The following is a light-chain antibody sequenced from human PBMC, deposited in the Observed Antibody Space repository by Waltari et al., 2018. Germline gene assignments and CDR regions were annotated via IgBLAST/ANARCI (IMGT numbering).Light chain of an antibody. J-gene: IGKJ1*01. CDR2: GAS. CDR3: LQHDIFPWT. V-gene: IGKV1-17*03. CDR1: QDISNY. Sequence: DIQVTQSPSAMSASVGARVTITCRASQDISNYLAWFQQRPGKVPKRLIYGASRLQDGVPSRFSGSGSGTEFTLTISSLQPEDFATYYCLQHDIFPWTFGQGTKVEF.